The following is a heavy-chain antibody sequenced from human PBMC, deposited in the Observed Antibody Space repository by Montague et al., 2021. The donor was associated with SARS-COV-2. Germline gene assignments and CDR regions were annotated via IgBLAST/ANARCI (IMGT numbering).Heavy chain of an antibody. CDR1: GFTFSSYE. CDR2: ISSSGSTI. V-gene: IGHV3-48*03. Sequence: SLRLSCAASGFTFSSYEMNWVRQAPGKGLKWVSYISSSGSTIYYADSVKGRFTISRDNAKNSLYLQMNSLRGEDTAVYYCAIYSSGWYGWGFDYWGQGTMVTVSS. D-gene: IGHD6-19*01. CDR3: AIYSSGWYGWGFDY. J-gene: IGHJ4*02.